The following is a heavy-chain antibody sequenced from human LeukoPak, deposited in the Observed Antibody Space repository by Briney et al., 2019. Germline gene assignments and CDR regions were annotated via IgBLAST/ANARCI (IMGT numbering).Heavy chain of an antibody. J-gene: IGHJ4*02. CDR3: AKGSSWTDVFDY. CDR1: GFTFSSYG. CDR2: ISYDGSNK. D-gene: IGHD6-13*01. Sequence: PGGSLRLSCAASGFTFSSYGVHWVRQAPGKGLEWVAVISYDGSNKYYADSVKGRFTISRDNSKNTLYLQMNTLRAEDTAVYYCAKGSSWTDVFDYWGQGTLVTVSS. V-gene: IGHV3-30*18.